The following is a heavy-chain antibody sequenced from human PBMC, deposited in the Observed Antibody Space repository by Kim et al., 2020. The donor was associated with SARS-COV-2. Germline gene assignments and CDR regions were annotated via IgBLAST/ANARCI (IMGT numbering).Heavy chain of an antibody. V-gene: IGHV3-43*02. Sequence: GGSLRLSCAASGFTFDDDAMHWVRQAPGKGLEWVSLISGRGSSTYYAYSVKGRFTISRDNSKNFLYLPINSLRTADTALYYCAKDASVRLYFDHWGQGT. CDR2: ISGRGSST. J-gene: IGHJ4*02. CDR1: GFTFDDDA. D-gene: IGHD6-25*01. CDR3: AKDASVRLYFDH.